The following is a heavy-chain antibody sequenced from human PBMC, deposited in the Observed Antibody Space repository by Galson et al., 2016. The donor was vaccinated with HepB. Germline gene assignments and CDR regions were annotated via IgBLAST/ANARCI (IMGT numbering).Heavy chain of an antibody. CDR3: AKDFKGAVAGYHAFDI. D-gene: IGHD6-19*01. V-gene: IGHV3-9*01. Sequence: SLRLSCAVSGFTFDDYAMHWVRQAPGKGLEWVSGISWNSGSRGYADSVEGRFTISRDNAQKSLYLQMNSLRTEDTALYYCAKDFKGAVAGYHAFDIWGQGTMVTVSS. J-gene: IGHJ3*02. CDR2: ISWNSGSR. CDR1: GFTFDDYA.